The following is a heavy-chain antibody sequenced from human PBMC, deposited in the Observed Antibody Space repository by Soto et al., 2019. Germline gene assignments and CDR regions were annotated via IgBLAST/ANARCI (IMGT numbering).Heavy chain of an antibody. Sequence: GASVKVSCKASGYTFTSYGYAWVRQAPGQGLEWMGWISAYNGDTNYAQKFQDRVTLTTDTSTTTAHMELRNLGSDDTAVYYGARRGAYCTSTTCLFDSLWGRVPLVTFSS. CDR2: ISAYNGDT. V-gene: IGHV1-18*01. J-gene: IGHJ4*02. CDR3: ARRGAYCTSTTCLFDSL. CDR1: GYTFTSYG. D-gene: IGHD2-2*01.